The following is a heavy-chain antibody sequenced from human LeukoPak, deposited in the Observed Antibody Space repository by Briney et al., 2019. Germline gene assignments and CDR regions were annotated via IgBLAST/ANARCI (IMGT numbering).Heavy chain of an antibody. Sequence: AASVKVSCKASGYTFTSYGISWVRQAPGQGLEWMGWISAYNANTNYAQNLQGRVTMTTDTSTSTTYMELRSLRSDDTAVYYCARDQGGTIDYWGQGTLVTVSS. D-gene: IGHD1-7*01. V-gene: IGHV1-18*01. J-gene: IGHJ4*02. CDR3: ARDQGGTIDY. CDR2: ISAYNANT. CDR1: GYTFTSYG.